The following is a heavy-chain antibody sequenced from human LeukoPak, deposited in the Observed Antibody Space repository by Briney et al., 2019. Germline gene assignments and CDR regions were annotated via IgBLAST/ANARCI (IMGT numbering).Heavy chain of an antibody. CDR2: ISWDSSNR. CDR3: AKDIDTGLASGMDV. Sequence: GGSLRLSCAASGFTFDDCAMHWVRQAPGQGLEWVSGISWDSSNRGYADSVKGRFTISRDNAKNSLYMQMNSLRAEDTALYYCAKDIDTGLASGMDVWGQGTTVTVSS. J-gene: IGHJ6*02. CDR1: GFTFDDCA. D-gene: IGHD5-18*01. V-gene: IGHV3-9*01.